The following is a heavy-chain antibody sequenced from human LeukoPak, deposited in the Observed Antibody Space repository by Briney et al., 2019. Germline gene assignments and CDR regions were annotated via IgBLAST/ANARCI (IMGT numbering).Heavy chain of an antibody. CDR3: VREYSSSSGRAFDI. D-gene: IGHD6-6*01. Sequence: GGSLRLSCAASGFTFSSYWMHWVRHAPGKGLVWVSRISTCGSSTNSADSVKGPFTISRDNAKNTLYLQMNSLRAEDTAVYYCVREYSSSSGRAFDIWGQGTMVTVSP. J-gene: IGHJ3*02. CDR1: GFTFSSYW. CDR2: ISTCGSST. V-gene: IGHV3-74*01.